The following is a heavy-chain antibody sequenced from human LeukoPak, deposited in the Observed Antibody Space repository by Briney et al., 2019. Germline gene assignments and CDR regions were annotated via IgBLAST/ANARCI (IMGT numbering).Heavy chain of an antibody. CDR2: IYSGGNT. D-gene: IGHD6-13*01. V-gene: IGHV3-53*01. CDR1: GFTVSSNY. J-gene: IGHJ6*03. Sequence: GGSLRLSCAASGFTVSSNYMSWVRQAPGKGLEWVSVIYSGGNTYYADSVRGRFTISRDNSKNTLYLQMNSLRAEDTAVYYCARGSGIAAADYYYYMDVWGKGTTVTVSS. CDR3: ARGSGIAAADYYYYMDV.